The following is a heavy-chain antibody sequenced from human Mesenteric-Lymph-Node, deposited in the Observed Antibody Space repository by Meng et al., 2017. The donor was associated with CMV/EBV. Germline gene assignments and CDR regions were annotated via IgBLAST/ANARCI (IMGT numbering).Heavy chain of an antibody. D-gene: IGHD2-8*01. CDR1: GSTFSSYP. Sequence: GESLKISCAASGSTFSSYPMHWVRQAPGKGLEWVAVISYDGSNKYYADSVKGRFTISRDSSKNTLYLQMNSLRPEDTAIYYCARDSCSNGVCYFGYWGQGTLVTVSS. CDR2: ISYDGSNK. V-gene: IGHV3-30*04. CDR3: ARDSCSNGVCYFGY. J-gene: IGHJ4*02.